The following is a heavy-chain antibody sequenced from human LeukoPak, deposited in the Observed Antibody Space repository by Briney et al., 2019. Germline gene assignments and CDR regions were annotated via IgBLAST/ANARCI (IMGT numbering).Heavy chain of an antibody. CDR2: INSKTDGGTT. CDR1: GCTFSNAW. CDR3: TLSPSGALDY. J-gene: IGHJ4*02. Sequence: GGSLRLSCAASGCTFSNAWMSWVRQAPGKGLEWVGRINSKTDGGTTDYAAPVKGRFTISRDDSKNTLYLQMNSLETEDTAVYYCTLSPSGALDYWGQGTLVTVSS. D-gene: IGHD2-8*02. V-gene: IGHV3-15*01.